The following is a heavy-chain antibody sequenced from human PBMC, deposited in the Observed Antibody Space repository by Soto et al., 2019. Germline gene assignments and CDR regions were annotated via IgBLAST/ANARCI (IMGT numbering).Heavy chain of an antibody. J-gene: IGHJ6*02. V-gene: IGHV4-39*01. CDR2: IYYIGDT. Sequence: SETLSLTCTVSGGSISYSDGYYWAWIRQPPGEGLLWVGRIYYIGDTYYHPSLKSRVTISVDTSKNQFSLRLSSVTAADTAVYYCASDYYYESSGYYTDTRYYYGMDVWGQGTTVT. CDR1: GGSISYSDGYY. CDR3: ASDYYYESSGYYTDTRYYYGMDV. D-gene: IGHD3-22*01.